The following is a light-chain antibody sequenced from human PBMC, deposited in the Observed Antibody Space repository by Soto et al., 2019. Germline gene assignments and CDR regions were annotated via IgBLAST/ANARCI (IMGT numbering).Light chain of an antibody. J-gene: IGKJ2*01. Sequence: EIVMTQSPATLSVSPGERATLSCRASQDVGSNLAWYQQKPGQAPRLLISAASTRATGISARFTAGGSGTEFTLTISSLQSEDLAAYFCQQHNTWPPAFTFGQGTKLEI. CDR3: QQHNTWPPAFT. CDR2: AAS. V-gene: IGKV3-15*01. CDR1: QDVGSN.